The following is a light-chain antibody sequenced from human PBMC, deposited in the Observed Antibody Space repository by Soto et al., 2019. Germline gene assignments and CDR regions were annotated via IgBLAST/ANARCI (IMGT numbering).Light chain of an antibody. CDR2: DVN. CDR3: CSYAGNFAFV. J-gene: IGLJ2*01. V-gene: IGLV2-11*01. CDR1: TSDIGVYNY. Sequence: QSALTQPRSVSGSPGQSVTISCTGTTSDIGVYNYVSWYQQNSGKAPKVMIYDVNERPSGVPDRFSGSKSGNTASLTISGLQAEDEADYYCCSYAGNFAFVFGGGTSSPS.